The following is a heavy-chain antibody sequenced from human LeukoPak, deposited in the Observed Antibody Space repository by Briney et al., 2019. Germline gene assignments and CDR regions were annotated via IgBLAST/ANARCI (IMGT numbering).Heavy chain of an antibody. D-gene: IGHD3-10*01. CDR2: IYYSGST. J-gene: IGHJ4*02. CDR1: GGSISSYY. Sequence: PSETLSLTCTVSGGSISSYYWSWIRQPPGKGLEWIGYIYYSGSTNYNPSLKSRVTISVDTSKNQFSLKLSSVTAADTAVYYCARAGHYYGSGSYSQYWGQGTLVTVSS. V-gene: IGHV4-59*08. CDR3: ARAGHYYGSGSYSQY.